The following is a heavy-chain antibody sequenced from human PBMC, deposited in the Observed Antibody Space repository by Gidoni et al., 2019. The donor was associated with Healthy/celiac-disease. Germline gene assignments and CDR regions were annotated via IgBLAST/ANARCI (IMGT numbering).Heavy chain of an antibody. Sequence: QVQLQQWGAGLLKPSETLSLTCAVYGGSFSGYYWSWIRQPPGKGLEWIGEINHSGSTNYNPSLKSRVTISVDTSKNQFSLKLSSVTAADTAVYYCARGCPTLKWEPPYNWFDPWGQGTLVTVSS. CDR1: GGSFSGYY. CDR3: ARGCPTLKWEPPYNWFDP. CDR2: INHSGST. J-gene: IGHJ5*02. V-gene: IGHV4-34*01. D-gene: IGHD1-26*01.